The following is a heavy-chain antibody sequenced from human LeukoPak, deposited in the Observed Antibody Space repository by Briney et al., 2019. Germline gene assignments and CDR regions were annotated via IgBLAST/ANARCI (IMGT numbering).Heavy chain of an antibody. CDR1: GFTFSSYA. CDR2: ISGSGGST. V-gene: IGHV3-23*01. J-gene: IGHJ6*02. CDR3: AKDMYCSSTSCYYYYGIDV. Sequence: PGGSLRLSCAASGFTFSSYAMSWVRQAPGKGLEWVSAISGSGGSTYYADSVKGRFTISRDNSKNTLYLQMNSLRAEDTAVYYCAKDMYCSSTSCYYYYGIDVWGQGTTVTVSS. D-gene: IGHD2-2*01.